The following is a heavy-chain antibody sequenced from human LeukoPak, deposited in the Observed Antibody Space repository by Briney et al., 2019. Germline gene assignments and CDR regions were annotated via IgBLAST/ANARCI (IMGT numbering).Heavy chain of an antibody. CDR3: AKGGTMVRGVRFFDY. D-gene: IGHD3-10*01. CDR2: IYSGGDI. CDR1: GFTFSCYS. J-gene: IGHJ4*02. V-gene: IGHV3-23*01. Sequence: GGSLRLSCAASGFTFSCYSMNWVRQTPGKGLEWVSIIYSGGDIYYADSVKGRFTISRDNSKNTLYLQMNSLRAEDTAVYYCAKGGTMVRGVRFFDYWGQGTLVTVSS.